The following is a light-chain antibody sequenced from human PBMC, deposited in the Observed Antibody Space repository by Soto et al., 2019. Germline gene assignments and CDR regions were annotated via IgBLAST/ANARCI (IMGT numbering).Light chain of an antibody. J-gene: IGKJ4*01. CDR3: QQYNNWPLT. CDR1: QRVGSN. V-gene: IGKV3-15*01. Sequence: EIVMTQSPATLSVSPGERATLSCRASQRVGSNLAWYHQKPGQAPRLLISGASARAIGIPARFSGSGSGTDFTLTVDSLQSEDFAVYYCQQYNNWPLTFGGGTTVEIK. CDR2: GAS.